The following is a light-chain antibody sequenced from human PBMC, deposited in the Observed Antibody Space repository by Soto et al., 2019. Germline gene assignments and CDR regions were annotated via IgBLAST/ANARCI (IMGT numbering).Light chain of an antibody. J-gene: IGLJ3*02. CDR3: ASWDDTLSGVV. CDR2: RSD. V-gene: IGLV1-47*01. Sequence: QSVLTQPPSASGTPGQRVTMSCSGSSSNIGNNFVFWYQHLPGTAPKLLIYRSDQRPSGVPDRFSASKSGTSASLAISGLRSDDEADYYCASWDDTLSGVVFGVGTTVTVL. CDR1: SSNIGNNF.